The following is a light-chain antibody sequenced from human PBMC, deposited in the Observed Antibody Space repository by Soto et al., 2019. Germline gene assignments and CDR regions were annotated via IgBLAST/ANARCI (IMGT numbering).Light chain of an antibody. CDR1: QSIRSL. CDR2: GAS. J-gene: IGKJ5*01. CDR3: QQYNNWPIT. Sequence: EIVMTQSPATLSVSPGERATLPCRAAQSIRSLLAWYQHKPGQAPRLLIYGASTRATAIPARFTGSGSGTEFTLTISSLQSEDFAVYYCQQYNNWPITFGPGTRLEIK. V-gene: IGKV3-15*01.